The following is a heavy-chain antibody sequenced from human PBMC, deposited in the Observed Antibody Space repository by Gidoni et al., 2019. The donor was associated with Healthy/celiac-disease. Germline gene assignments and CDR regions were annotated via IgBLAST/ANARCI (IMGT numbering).Heavy chain of an antibody. V-gene: IGHV3-9*01. J-gene: IGHJ3*02. CDR2: ISWNSVSI. D-gene: IGHD5-12*01. CDR3: AKDMSGYDWDAFDI. Sequence: EVQMVESGGGLVQPGRSLRLSCAASGFTFDVYAMHWVRQAPGKGLELVSGISWNSVSIGYADSVKCRFTISRDNAKNSLYLQMNSLRAEDTALYYCAKDMSGYDWDAFDIWGQGTMVTVSS. CDR1: GFTFDVYA.